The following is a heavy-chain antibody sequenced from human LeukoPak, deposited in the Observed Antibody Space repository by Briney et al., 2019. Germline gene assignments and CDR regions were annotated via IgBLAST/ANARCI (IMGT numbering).Heavy chain of an antibody. D-gene: IGHD3-22*01. Sequence: GGSLRLSCAASGFTFSSYEMNWVRQAPGKWLEWVSYISSSGSTMYYADSVKGRFTISRDNAKNSLYLQMNSLRAQHTAVYYRARATPPSITMIVVVTLSGMDVWGKGTTVTVSS. J-gene: IGHJ6*04. V-gene: IGHV3-48*03. CDR1: GFTFSSYE. CDR2: ISSSGSTM. CDR3: ARATPPSITMIVVVTLSGMDV.